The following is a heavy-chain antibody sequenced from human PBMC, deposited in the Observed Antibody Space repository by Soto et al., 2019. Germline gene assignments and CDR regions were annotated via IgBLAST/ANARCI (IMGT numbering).Heavy chain of an antibody. CDR1: GYTLTELS. Sequence: ASVKVSCKVSGYTLTELSMHWVRQAPGKGLEWMGGFDPEDGETIYAQKFQGRVTMTEDTSTDTAYLELSSLRSEDTAVCSCATDRGWQQLDWFGPWGQGPLVSVSS. J-gene: IGHJ5*02. D-gene: IGHD6-13*01. CDR3: ATDRGWQQLDWFGP. V-gene: IGHV1-24*01. CDR2: FDPEDGET.